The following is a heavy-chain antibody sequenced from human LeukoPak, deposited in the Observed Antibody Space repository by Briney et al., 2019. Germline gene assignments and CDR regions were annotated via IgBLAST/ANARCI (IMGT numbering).Heavy chain of an antibody. CDR2: IYTSGST. V-gene: IGHV4-4*07. D-gene: IGHD2-15*01. J-gene: IGHJ4*02. CDR3: ARDIGYCSGGSCSFDY. Sequence: SETLSLTCTVSGGSISSYYWSWIRQPAGKGLEWIGRIYTSGSTNYNPSLKSRVTMSVDTSKNQFSLKLSSVTAADTAVYYCARDIGYCSGGSCSFDYWGQGTLVTVSS. CDR1: GGSISSYY.